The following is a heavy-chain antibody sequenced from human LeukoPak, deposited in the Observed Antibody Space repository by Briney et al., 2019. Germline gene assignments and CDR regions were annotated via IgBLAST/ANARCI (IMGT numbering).Heavy chain of an antibody. J-gene: IGHJ4*02. V-gene: IGHV3-7*01. D-gene: IGHD1-14*01. CDR3: TRDRSRAEDD. CDR1: GFTFSGHW. CDR2: INQGGSDK. Sequence: GGSLRLSCAASGFTFSGHWMSWVRQAPGKGLEWVANINQGGSDKYYVDSVKGRFTISRDNATNLLYLQMNSLRGEDTAVYYCTRDRSRAEDDWGQGTLVTVSS.